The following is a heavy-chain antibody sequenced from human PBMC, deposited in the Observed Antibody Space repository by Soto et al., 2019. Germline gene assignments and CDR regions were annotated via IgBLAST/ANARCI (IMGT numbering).Heavy chain of an antibody. J-gene: IGHJ4*02. Sequence: SETLSLTCAVSGGSISSSNWWSWVRQPPGKGLEWIGEIYHSGSTNCNPSLKSRVTISVDTSKNQFSLKLSSVTAADTAVYYCARESRGGTDYWGQGTLVTVSS. CDR1: GGSISSSNW. V-gene: IGHV4-4*02. D-gene: IGHD2-15*01. CDR3: ARESRGGTDY. CDR2: IYHSGST.